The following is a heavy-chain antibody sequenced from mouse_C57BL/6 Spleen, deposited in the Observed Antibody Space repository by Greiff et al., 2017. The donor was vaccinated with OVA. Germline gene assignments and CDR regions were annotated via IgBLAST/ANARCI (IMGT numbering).Heavy chain of an antibody. CDR3: TREGGSWYYFDY. J-gene: IGHJ2*01. CDR1: GYTFTDYE. V-gene: IGHV1-15*01. Sequence: VKVVESGAELVRPGASVTLSCKASGYTFTDYEMHWVKQTPVHGLEWIGAIDPETGGTAYNQKFKGKAILTADKSSSTAYMELRSLTSEDSAVYYCTREGGSWYYFDYWGQGTTLTVSS. CDR2: IDPETGGT.